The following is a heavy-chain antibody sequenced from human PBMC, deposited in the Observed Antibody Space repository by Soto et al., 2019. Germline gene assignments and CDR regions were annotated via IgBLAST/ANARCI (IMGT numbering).Heavy chain of an antibody. CDR1: GGSFSGYY. Sequence: SETLSLTCAVYGGSFSGYYWSWIRQPPGKGLEWIGEINHSGSTNYNPSLKSRVTISVDTSKNQFSLKLSSVTAADTAVYYCARSPCYCSSTSCCRDYWGQGTLVTVSS. D-gene: IGHD2-2*01. CDR2: INHSGST. CDR3: ARSPCYCSSTSCCRDY. V-gene: IGHV4-34*01. J-gene: IGHJ4*02.